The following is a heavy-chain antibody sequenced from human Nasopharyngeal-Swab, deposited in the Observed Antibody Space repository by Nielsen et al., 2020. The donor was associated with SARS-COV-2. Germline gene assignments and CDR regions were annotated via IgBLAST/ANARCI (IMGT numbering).Heavy chain of an antibody. Sequence: GESLKIPCAASGFTFSSYGMHWVRQAPGKGLEWVAVIWYDGSNKYYADSVKGRFTISRDNSKNTLYLQMNSLRAEDTAVYYCARDSGSSGWSGAYWGQGTLVTVSS. CDR3: ARDSGSSGWSGAY. CDR1: GFTFSSYG. D-gene: IGHD6-19*01. CDR2: IWYDGSNK. V-gene: IGHV3-33*08. J-gene: IGHJ4*02.